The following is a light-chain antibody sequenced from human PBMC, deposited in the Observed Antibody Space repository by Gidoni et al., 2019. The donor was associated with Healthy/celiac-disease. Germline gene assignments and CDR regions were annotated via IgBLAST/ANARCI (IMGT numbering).Light chain of an antibody. V-gene: IGLV1-36*01. CDR1: SSNIGNNA. CDR2: DDD. J-gene: IGLJ3*02. Sequence: QSVLTQPPSVSDAPRQRVTISCSGSSSNIGNNAVNWYQQPPGKAPHLLIYDDDLLPAGVSDRFSGSKSGTSASLAIRVLQSEDEADYYCAAWDDRLNGRVFGGGTKLTVL. CDR3: AAWDDRLNGRV.